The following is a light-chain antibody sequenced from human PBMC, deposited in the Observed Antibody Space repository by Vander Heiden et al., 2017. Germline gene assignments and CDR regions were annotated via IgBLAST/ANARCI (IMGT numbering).Light chain of an antibody. Sequence: QSALPQPASVSGSPGQSITLSCTGTSSDVGGYNYVSCYQQPPGKPPKLMIYDVSNRPSVASNRFSGSKSGTTASMTTSGLEAEDEADYYCSSYTSSSTLVFGTGTKVTVL. J-gene: IGLJ1*01. CDR2: DVS. V-gene: IGLV2-14*01. CDR1: SSDVGGYNY. CDR3: SSYTSSSTLV.